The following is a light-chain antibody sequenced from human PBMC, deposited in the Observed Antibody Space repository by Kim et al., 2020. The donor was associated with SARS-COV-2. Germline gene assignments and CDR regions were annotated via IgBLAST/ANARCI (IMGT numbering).Light chain of an antibody. J-gene: IGLJ2*01. CDR2: SDT. V-gene: IGLV3-21*02. CDR1: NIETQS. Sequence: SYELTQSPSVSVAPGQTARITCGGNNIETQSVHWYRHKPGQAPVLVGYSDTVRPPDIPDRITASNSGNTATLTIASVEAGDEADYYCQVCNITSDQVIFGGGTQLTVL. CDR3: QVCNITSDQVI.